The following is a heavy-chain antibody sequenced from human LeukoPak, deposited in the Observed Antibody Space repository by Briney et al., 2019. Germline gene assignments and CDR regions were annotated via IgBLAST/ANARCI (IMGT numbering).Heavy chain of an antibody. V-gene: IGHV3-23*01. J-gene: IGHJ4*02. CDR3: ANHPIGAMARGGMADY. D-gene: IGHD3-10*01. CDR1: GFTFSSYA. Sequence: GGSLRLSCAACGFTFSSYAMSWVRQAPGKGLEWVSAISDSGGNTYYADSVKGRFTISRDNSKNTLYLQMNSLRAEDTAVYYCANHPIGAMARGGMADYCGQGTLVTVSS. CDR2: ISDSGGNT.